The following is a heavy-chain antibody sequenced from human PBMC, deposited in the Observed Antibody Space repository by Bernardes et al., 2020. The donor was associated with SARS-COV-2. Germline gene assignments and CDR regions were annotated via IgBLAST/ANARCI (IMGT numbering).Heavy chain of an antibody. CDR2: LSGSGSNT. V-gene: IGHV3-23*01. J-gene: IGHJ4*02. CDR1: GFTFNNYA. Sequence: GASLRLSCTASGFTFNNYAMNWVRQAPGRGLEWVSSLSGSGSNTYYADSVKGRFAISRDNSRNTLYLQMNSLRVEDTAVYYCAKDGGGWYTSGWYYFDSWGQGALVTVSS. CDR3: AKDGGGWYTSGWYYFDS. D-gene: IGHD6-19*01.